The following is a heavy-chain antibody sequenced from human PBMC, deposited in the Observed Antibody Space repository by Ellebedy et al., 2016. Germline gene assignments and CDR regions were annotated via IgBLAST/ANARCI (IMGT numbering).Heavy chain of an antibody. Sequence: ASVKVSCKASGGTFSSYAISWVRQAPGQGLEWMGGIIPIFGTANYAQKFQGRVTITADESTSTAYMELSSPRSEDTAVYYCARSTVTTLHFDYWGQGTLVTVSS. J-gene: IGHJ4*02. V-gene: IGHV1-69*13. CDR3: ARSTVTTLHFDY. D-gene: IGHD4-17*01. CDR2: IIPIFGTA. CDR1: GGTFSSYA.